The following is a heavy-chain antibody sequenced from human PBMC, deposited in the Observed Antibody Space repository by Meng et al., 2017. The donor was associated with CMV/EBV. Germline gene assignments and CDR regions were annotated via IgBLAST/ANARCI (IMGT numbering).Heavy chain of an antibody. J-gene: IGHJ4*02. CDR3: ARDRDWAFDY. V-gene: IGHV3-48*04. CDR2: ISSGFSGR. CDR1: GFSFNIYS. Sequence: GGSLRLSCAVSGFSFNIYSVNWVRQGPGKGLEWLSYISSGFSGRQYADSVKGRFTISTDSDKSLLFLEVNNLRAEDTAVYYCARDRDWAFDYWGQGTLVTVSS. D-gene: IGHD3/OR15-3a*01.